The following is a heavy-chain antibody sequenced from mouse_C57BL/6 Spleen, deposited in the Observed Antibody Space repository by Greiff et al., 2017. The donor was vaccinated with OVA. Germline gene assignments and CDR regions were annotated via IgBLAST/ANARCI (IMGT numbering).Heavy chain of an antibody. CDR2: IYPGGGYT. CDR3: ARGRGGYYYWDY. V-gene: IGHV1-63*01. D-gene: IGHD2-3*01. J-gene: IGHJ2*01. CDR1: GYTFTNYW. Sequence: QVQLQQSGAELVRPGTSVKMSCKASGYTFTNYWIGWAKQRPGHGLEWIGDIYPGGGYTNYNEKFKGKATLTADKSSSTAYMQFSSLTSEDSAIYYCARGRGGYYYWDYWGQGTTLTVSS.